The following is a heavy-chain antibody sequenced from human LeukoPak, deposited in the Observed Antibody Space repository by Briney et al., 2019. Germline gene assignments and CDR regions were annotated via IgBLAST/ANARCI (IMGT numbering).Heavy chain of an antibody. V-gene: IGHV1-69*05. CDR1: GGTFSSYA. J-gene: IGHJ3*02. Sequence: GSSVKVSCKASGGTFSSYAISWVRQAPGQGLEWMGRIIPIFGTANYAQKFQGRVTITTDESTSTAYMELSSLRSEDTAVYYCARDFGVDDSSGYRAFDIWGQGTMVTVSS. CDR3: ARDFGVDDSSGYRAFDI. CDR2: IIPIFGTA. D-gene: IGHD3-22*01.